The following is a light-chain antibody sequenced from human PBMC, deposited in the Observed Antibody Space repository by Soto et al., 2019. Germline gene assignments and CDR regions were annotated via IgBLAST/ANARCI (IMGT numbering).Light chain of an antibody. CDR2: EVN. J-gene: IGLJ3*02. CDR3: CSYTSSNTGV. Sequence: QSALTQPASVSGSPGQSITISCTGTNSDVGAYNYVSWYQQHPGKAPKLMIYEVNDRPSGVSNRFSGSKSGNTASLTISGLQAEDEADYYCCSYTSSNTGVFGGGTKVTVL. V-gene: IGLV2-14*01. CDR1: NSDVGAYNY.